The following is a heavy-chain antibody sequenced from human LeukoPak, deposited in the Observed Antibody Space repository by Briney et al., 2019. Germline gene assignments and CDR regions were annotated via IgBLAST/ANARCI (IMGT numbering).Heavy chain of an antibody. CDR1: GFTFGDYA. Sequence: GGSLRLSCTASGFTFGDYAMSWFRQAPGKGLEWVANIKQDGGEKYYVDSVKGRFTISRDNAKNSLFVQMNSLRAEDTAVYYCARGTDGYCRGGSCYSGWFDPWGQGTLVTVSS. J-gene: IGHJ5*02. V-gene: IGHV3-7*01. D-gene: IGHD2-15*01. CDR3: ARGTDGYCRGGSCYSGWFDP. CDR2: IKQDGGEK.